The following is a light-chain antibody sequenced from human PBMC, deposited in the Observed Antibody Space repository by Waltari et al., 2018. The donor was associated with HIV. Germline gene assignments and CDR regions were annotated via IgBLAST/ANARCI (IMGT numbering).Light chain of an antibody. CDR1: NIGIKS. CDR3: QVWDRGIDHPWV. Sequence: SYVLTQPPSLSVAPGQTAKISCGGDNIGIKSVHWYQHKPGQAPLLVAYDDQDRPSGIPERFSGSKSGNTATRTISRVEAGDEADYSCQVWDRGIDHPWVFGGGTKVTVL. J-gene: IGLJ3*02. CDR2: DDQ. V-gene: IGLV3-21*02.